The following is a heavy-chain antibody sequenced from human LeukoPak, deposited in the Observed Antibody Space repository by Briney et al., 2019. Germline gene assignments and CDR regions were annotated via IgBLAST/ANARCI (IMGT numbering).Heavy chain of an antibody. CDR1: GFTFTDYW. V-gene: IGHV3-7*01. J-gene: IGHJ4*01. CDR3: ARDGTAAGLYFDL. Sequence: GGSLRLSCEVSGFTFTDYWMNWVRQAPGKGPEWVASIRQDGSEKTYVDSVKGRFTISRDNTKNSLSLQLNGLRAEDTAVYYCARDGTAAGLYFDLWGQGTLSPSP. D-gene: IGHD6-13*01. CDR2: IRQDGSEK.